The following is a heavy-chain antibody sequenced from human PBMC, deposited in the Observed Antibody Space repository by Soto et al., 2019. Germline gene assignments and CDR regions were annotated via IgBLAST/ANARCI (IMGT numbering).Heavy chain of an antibody. D-gene: IGHD3-16*01. CDR3: ARHVRKLVWGSDFDY. Sequence: PSETLSLTCTVSGGSISSSSYYWGWIRQPPGKGLEWIGSIYYSGSTYYNPSLKSRVTISVDTSKNQFSLKLSSVTAADTAVYYCARHVRKLVWGSDFDYWGQGTLVTVSS. CDR2: IYYSGST. V-gene: IGHV4-39*01. J-gene: IGHJ4*02. CDR1: GGSISSSSYY.